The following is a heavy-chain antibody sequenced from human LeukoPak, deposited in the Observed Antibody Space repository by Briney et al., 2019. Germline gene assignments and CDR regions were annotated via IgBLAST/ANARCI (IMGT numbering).Heavy chain of an antibody. J-gene: IGHJ4*02. CDR1: GYTLTELS. D-gene: IGHD2-2*02. CDR3: ATDVFAVVPAAIYYYR. V-gene: IGHV1-24*01. CDR2: FDPEDGET. Sequence: ASVKISCKVSGYTLTELSMHWVRQAPGKGLEWMGGFDPEDGETIYAQKFQGRVTMTEDTSTDTAYMELSSLRSVDTAVYYCATDVFAVVPAAIYYYRWGQGTLVTVSS.